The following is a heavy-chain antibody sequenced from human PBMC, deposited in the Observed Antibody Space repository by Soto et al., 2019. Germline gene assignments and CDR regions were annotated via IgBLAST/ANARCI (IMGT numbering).Heavy chain of an antibody. Sequence: QVQLVESGGGVVQPGRSLRLSCAASGFTFSSYGMHWVRQAPGKGLEWVAVIWYDGSNKYYADSVKGRFTISRDNSKNTLYLQMNSLRAEDTAVYYCARGYCSSTSCLGPFDYWGQGTLVTVSS. CDR1: GFTFSSYG. D-gene: IGHD2-2*01. V-gene: IGHV3-33*01. CDR3: ARGYCSSTSCLGPFDY. J-gene: IGHJ4*02. CDR2: IWYDGSNK.